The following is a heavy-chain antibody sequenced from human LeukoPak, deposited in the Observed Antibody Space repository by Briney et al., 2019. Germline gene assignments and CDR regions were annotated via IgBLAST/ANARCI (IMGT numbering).Heavy chain of an antibody. CDR2: INHSGST. J-gene: IGHJ4*02. CDR1: GGSFSGYY. Sequence: PSETLSLACAVYGGSFSGYYWSLIRQPPGKGLEWIGEINHSGSTNYNPSLKSRVTISVDTSKNQFSLKLSSVTAADTAVYYCARSGRVRYYYDSSGYFDYWGQGTLVTVSS. D-gene: IGHD3-22*01. V-gene: IGHV4-34*01. CDR3: ARSGRVRYYYDSSGYFDY.